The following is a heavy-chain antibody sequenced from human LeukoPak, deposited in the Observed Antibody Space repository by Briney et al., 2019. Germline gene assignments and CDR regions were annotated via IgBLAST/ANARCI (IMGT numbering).Heavy chain of an antibody. CDR2: IYYGGSA. Sequence: SETLSLTCTVSGGSISSDFWSWIRQPPGKGLELIGYIYYGGSASYNPSLKSRVTTSVDTSKNQFSLRLSSVTAADTAVYYCARGGPYNWFDPWGQGTLVTVSS. J-gene: IGHJ5*02. V-gene: IGHV4-59*01. CDR1: GGSISSDF. D-gene: IGHD3-16*01. CDR3: ARGGPYNWFDP.